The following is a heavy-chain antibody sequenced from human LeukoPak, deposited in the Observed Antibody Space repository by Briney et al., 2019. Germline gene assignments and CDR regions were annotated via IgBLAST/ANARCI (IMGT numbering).Heavy chain of an antibody. V-gene: IGHV3-72*01. D-gene: IGHD3-22*01. CDR3: ARALSGSQEYYYYYYGMDV. CDR2: TRNKANSYTT. Sequence: PGGSLRLSCAASGFTFSDHYMDWVRQAPGKGLEWVGRTRNKANSYTTEYAASVKGRFTVSRDDSKDSLYLQMNSLKTEDTAVYYCARALSGSQEYYYYYYGMDVWGQGTTVTVSS. J-gene: IGHJ6*02. CDR1: GFTFSDHY.